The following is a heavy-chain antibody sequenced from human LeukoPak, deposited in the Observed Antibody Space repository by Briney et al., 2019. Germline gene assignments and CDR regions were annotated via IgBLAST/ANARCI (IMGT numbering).Heavy chain of an antibody. D-gene: IGHD6-19*01. CDR2: INHSGST. CDR3: ARGIAVAGPHYYYMDV. V-gene: IGHV4-34*01. J-gene: IGHJ6*03. CDR1: GGSFSGYY. Sequence: PSETLSLTCAVYGGSFSGYYWSWIRQPPGKGLEWIGEINHSGSTNYNPSLKSRVTISVDTSKNQFSLKLSSVTAADTAVYYCARGIAVAGPHYYYMDVWGKGTTVTVSS.